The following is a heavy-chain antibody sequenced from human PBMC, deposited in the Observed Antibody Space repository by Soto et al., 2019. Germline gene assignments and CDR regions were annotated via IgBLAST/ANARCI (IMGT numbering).Heavy chain of an antibody. J-gene: IGHJ1*01. CDR3: AKDLGSAAAAEYFQH. Sequence: QVQLVESGGGVVQPGRSLRLSCAASGFTFSSCGMHWVRQAPGKGLEWVAVISYDGSNKYYADSVKGRFTISRDNSKNTLYLQMNSLRAEDTAVYYCAKDLGSAAAAEYFQHWGQGTLVTVSS. D-gene: IGHD6-13*01. V-gene: IGHV3-30*18. CDR1: GFTFSSCG. CDR2: ISYDGSNK.